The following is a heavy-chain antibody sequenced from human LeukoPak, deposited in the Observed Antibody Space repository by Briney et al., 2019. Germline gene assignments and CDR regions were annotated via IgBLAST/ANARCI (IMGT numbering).Heavy chain of an antibody. CDR3: ASGPGGFNRWFHP. V-gene: IGHV4-61*02. J-gene: IGHJ5*02. CDR1: GGSIRSGNHY. CDR2: FYSSGTT. D-gene: IGHD4-23*01. Sequence: KPSETLSLTCTVSGGSIRSGNHYWSWIRQPAGQGLELIGRFYSSGTTNYDPTLKSRATISADTSRNEIYLRLSAVTAADTAVYYWASGPGGFNRWFHPWGQGTQVTVSS.